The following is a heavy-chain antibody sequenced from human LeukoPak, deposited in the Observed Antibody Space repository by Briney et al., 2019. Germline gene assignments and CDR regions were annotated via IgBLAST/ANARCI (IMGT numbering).Heavy chain of an antibody. CDR2: IKQDGSEK. V-gene: IGHV3-7*01. CDR3: ARDLDSDGWFDY. D-gene: IGHD5-18*01. J-gene: IGHJ4*02. CDR1: RFTFSTYW. Sequence: GGSLRLSCAASRFTFSTYWMSWVRQAPGKGLEWVANIKQDGSEKYYVDSVKGRFTISRDNAKNSLYLQMNSLRAEDTAIYYCARDLDSDGWFDYWGQGTLVTVSS.